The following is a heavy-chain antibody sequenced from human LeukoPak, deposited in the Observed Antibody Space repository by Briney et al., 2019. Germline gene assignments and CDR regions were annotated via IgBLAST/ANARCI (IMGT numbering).Heavy chain of an antibody. CDR2: INPNSGGT. J-gene: IGHJ4*02. D-gene: IGHD3-22*01. CDR3: ARGPYDSSGYYED. CDR1: GYTFTGYY. V-gene: IGHV1-2*04. Sequence: GASMKVSCKASGYTFTGYYMHWVRQAPGQGLEWMGWINPNSGGTNYAQKFQGWVTMTRDTSISTAYMELSRLRSDDTAVYYCARGPYDSSGYYEDWGQGTLVTVSS.